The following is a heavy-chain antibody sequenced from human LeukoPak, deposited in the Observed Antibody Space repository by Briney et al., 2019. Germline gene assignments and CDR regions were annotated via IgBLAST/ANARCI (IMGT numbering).Heavy chain of an antibody. D-gene: IGHD3-22*01. V-gene: IGHV3-21*01. J-gene: IGHJ4*02. CDR2: ISSSSSYI. CDR1: GFTFSSYS. Sequence: PGGSLRLSCAASGFTFSSYSMNWVRQAPGKGLEWVSSISSSSSYIYYADSVKGRFTISRDNAKNSLYLQMNSLRAEDTAVYYCARGGFQYYYDSSGSQTEEYYFDYWGQGTLVTVSS. CDR3: ARGGFQYYYDSSGSQTEEYYFDY.